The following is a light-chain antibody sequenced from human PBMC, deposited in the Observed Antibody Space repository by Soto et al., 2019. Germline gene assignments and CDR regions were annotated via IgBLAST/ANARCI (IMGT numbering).Light chain of an antibody. V-gene: IGLV1-40*01. CDR2: GNS. CDR3: SSYTSSSTLV. J-gene: IGLJ2*01. Sequence: QSVLTQPPSVSGAPGQRVTISCTGSSSNIGANYDVHWYQQRPGTAPKLLIFGNSNRPSGVPDRFSGSKSGTSASLTLSGLQAEDEADYYCSSYTSSSTLVFGGGTQLTVL. CDR1: SSNIGANYD.